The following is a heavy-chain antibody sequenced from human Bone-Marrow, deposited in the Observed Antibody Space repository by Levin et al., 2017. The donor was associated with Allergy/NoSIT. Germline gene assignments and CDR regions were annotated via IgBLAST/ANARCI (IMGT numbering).Heavy chain of an antibody. CDR2: IQDGGNT. Sequence: SETLSLTCSISGDAISLYYWSWMRQSPGKGLEWIGYIQDGGNTNYNPSLKSRITISVDSSNNQLSLKLNSVTAADTATYYCARGSKVLVVYSDYGMDVWGPGTTVIVSS. J-gene: IGHJ6*02. V-gene: IGHV4-59*01. D-gene: IGHD2-21*01. CDR1: GDAISLYY. CDR3: ARGSKVLVVYSDYGMDV.